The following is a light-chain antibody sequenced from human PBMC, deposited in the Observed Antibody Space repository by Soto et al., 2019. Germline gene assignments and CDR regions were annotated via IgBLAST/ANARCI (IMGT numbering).Light chain of an antibody. J-gene: IGKJ4*01. CDR1: QDISNY. V-gene: IGKV1-33*01. CDR2: DAS. CDR3: QQYDNLPLT. Sequence: DIQMTQSPSSLSASVGYRFTITCQASQDISNYLNWYRQKPGKAPKLLIYDASNLETGVPSRFSGSGSGTDFTFTISSLQPEDIATYYCQQYDNLPLTFGGGTKVDIK.